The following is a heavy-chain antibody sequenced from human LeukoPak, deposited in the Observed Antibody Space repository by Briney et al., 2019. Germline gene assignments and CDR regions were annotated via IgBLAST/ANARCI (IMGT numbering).Heavy chain of an antibody. D-gene: IGHD2-2*01. CDR3: ARGEVNIVVVPAAIKYYYYYGMDV. Sequence: SETLSLTCTVSGGSISSYYWSWIRQPPGKGLEWIGYIYYSGSTNYNPPLKSRVTISVDTSKNQFSLKLSSVTAADTAVYYCARGEVNIVVVPAAIKYYYYYGMDVWGQGTTVTVSS. CDR2: IYYSGST. V-gene: IGHV4-59*01. J-gene: IGHJ6*02. CDR1: GGSISSYY.